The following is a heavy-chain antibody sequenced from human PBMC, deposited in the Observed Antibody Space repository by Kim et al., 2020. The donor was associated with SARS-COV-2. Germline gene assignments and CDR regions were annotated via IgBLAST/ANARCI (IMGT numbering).Heavy chain of an antibody. CDR3: ARGPWGPSTVTNTFDY. J-gene: IGHJ4*02. V-gene: IGHV4-59*09. D-gene: IGHD4-17*01. Sequence: PSLQSRVTISLDTPKNQFSLKLTSVTAADTAVFFCARGPWGPSTVTNTFDYWGQGTLVTVSS.